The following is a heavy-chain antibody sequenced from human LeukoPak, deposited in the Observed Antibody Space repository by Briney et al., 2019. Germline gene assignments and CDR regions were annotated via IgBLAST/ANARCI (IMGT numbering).Heavy chain of an antibody. J-gene: IGHJ4*02. V-gene: IGHV5-51*01. D-gene: IGHD2-2*01. CDR3: ATPTTGCSSTSCYLLF. CDR2: IYPRDSRT. Sequence: GESLKISCKGSGYSFSSYLIAWVRQMPGKGLEWMGVIYPRDSRTTYSPSFQGQVTISADKSISTAYLQWSSLKASDTAMYYCATPTTGCSSTSCYLLFWGQGTLVTVSS. CDR1: GYSFSSYL.